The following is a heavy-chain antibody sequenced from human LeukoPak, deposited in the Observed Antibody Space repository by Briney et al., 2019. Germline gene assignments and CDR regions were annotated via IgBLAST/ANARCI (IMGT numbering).Heavy chain of an antibody. Sequence: GESLKISCKGSGYSFTTYWIGWVRQMPGKGLEWMGIIYPGDSDTRYSPSFQGQVTISADKSINTAYLQWSSLKASDTAIYYCARLACSGGTCTLDYWGQGTLVTVSS. V-gene: IGHV5-51*01. J-gene: IGHJ4*02. CDR2: IYPGDSDT. CDR3: ARLACSGGTCTLDY. CDR1: GYSFTTYW. D-gene: IGHD2-15*01.